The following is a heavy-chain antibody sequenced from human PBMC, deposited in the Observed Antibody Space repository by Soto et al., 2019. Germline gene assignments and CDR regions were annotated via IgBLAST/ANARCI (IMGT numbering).Heavy chain of an antibody. Sequence: ASVKVCGKASGGTFSSYAISWVRQAPGQGLEWMGGITPIFGTANYAQKFQGRVTITADESTSTAYMELSSLRSEDTAVYYCARGVVSGPMDVWGQGTTVTVSS. J-gene: IGHJ6*02. CDR1: GGTFSSYA. CDR2: ITPIFGTA. D-gene: IGHD2-15*01. V-gene: IGHV1-69*13. CDR3: ARGVVSGPMDV.